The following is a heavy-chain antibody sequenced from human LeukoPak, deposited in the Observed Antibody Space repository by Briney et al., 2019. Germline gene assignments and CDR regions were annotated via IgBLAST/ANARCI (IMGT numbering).Heavy chain of an antibody. CDR3: ARIGDYYGSGSYYFDY. J-gene: IGHJ4*02. Sequence: SGTLSLTCAVSGGSISSPNWWSWVRQPPGKGLEWIGEIYHSGSTNYNPSLKSRVTISVDTSKNQFSLKPSSVTAADTAVYYCARIGDYYGSGSYYFDYWGQGTLVTVSS. CDR2: IYHSGST. CDR1: GGSISSPNW. D-gene: IGHD3-10*01. V-gene: IGHV4-4*02.